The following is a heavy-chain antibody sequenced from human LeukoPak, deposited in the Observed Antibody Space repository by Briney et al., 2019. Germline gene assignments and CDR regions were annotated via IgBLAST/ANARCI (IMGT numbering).Heavy chain of an antibody. CDR2: ISYDGSNK. J-gene: IGHJ4*02. CDR3: ARGLYSSSSLFDY. V-gene: IGHV3-30-3*01. D-gene: IGHD6-6*01. CDR1: GFTFSSYA. Sequence: PGGSLRLSCAASGFTFSSYAMHWVRQAPGKGLEWVAVISYDGSNKYYADSVKGRFTISRDNSKNTLYLQMNSLRAEDTAVYYCARGLYSSSSLFDYWGQGTLVTVSS.